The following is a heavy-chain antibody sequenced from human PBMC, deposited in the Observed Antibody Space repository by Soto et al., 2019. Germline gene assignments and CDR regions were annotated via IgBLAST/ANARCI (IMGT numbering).Heavy chain of an antibody. D-gene: IGHD5-18*01. V-gene: IGHV3-33*01. J-gene: IGHJ6*02. CDR1: GFTFSSYG. Sequence: QVQLVESGGGVVQPGRSLRLSCAASGFTFSSYGMHWVRQAPGKGLEWVAVIWYDGSNKYYADSVKGRFTISRDNSKNTLYLQMNSLRAEDTAVYYCAREEAMAYYYGMDVWGQGTTVTVSS. CDR2: IWYDGSNK. CDR3: AREEAMAYYYGMDV.